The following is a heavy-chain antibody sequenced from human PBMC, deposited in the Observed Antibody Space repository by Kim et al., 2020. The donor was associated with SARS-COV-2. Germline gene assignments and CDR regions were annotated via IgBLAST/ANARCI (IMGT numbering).Heavy chain of an antibody. J-gene: IGHJ3*02. CDR1: GFTLSNYW. V-gene: IGHV3-74*03. D-gene: IGHD1-26*01. CDR2: LDRDGSST. Sequence: GGSLRLSCEASGFTLSNYWMYWVRQAPGKGLVWVSRLDRDGSSTKYADSVKGRFTISRDNAKNTLYLQMNSLRVEDTAVYYCARGGFPSGFDIWGQGTMVIVSS. CDR3: ARGGFPSGFDI.